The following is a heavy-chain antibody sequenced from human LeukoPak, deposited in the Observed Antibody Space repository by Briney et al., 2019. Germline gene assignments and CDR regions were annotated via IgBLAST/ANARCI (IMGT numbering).Heavy chain of an antibody. Sequence: PGGSLRLSCAASGFTFSSYWMSWVRQAPGKGLEWVANIKQDGSEKYYVDSVKGRLTISRDNAKNSLYLQMNSLRAEDTAVYYCARGDCSGGSCYKPFDYWGQGTLVTVSS. D-gene: IGHD2-15*01. CDR1: GFTFSSYW. J-gene: IGHJ4*02. CDR2: IKQDGSEK. V-gene: IGHV3-7*01. CDR3: ARGDCSGGSCYKPFDY.